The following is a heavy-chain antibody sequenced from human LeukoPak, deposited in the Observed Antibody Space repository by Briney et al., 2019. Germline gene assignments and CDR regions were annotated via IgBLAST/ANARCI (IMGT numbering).Heavy chain of an antibody. CDR1: AFSVSSYN. Sequence: PGGSLRLSCAASAFSVSSYNMHWVCQAPGKGLEWVAFIQNDGSKTYYADSVKGRFTISRDNSKNTLYLQMNSLRPEDTAVYYCASINDQAVAAAFDIWGQGTMVTVSS. J-gene: IGHJ3*02. V-gene: IGHV3-30*02. D-gene: IGHD6-19*01. CDR2: IQNDGSKT. CDR3: ASINDQAVAAAFDI.